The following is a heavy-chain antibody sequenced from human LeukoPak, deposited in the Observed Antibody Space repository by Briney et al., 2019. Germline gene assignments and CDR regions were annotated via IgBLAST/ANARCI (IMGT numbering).Heavy chain of an antibody. Sequence: GGPLRLSCAASGFTFSSYAMSWVRQAPGKGLEWVSSISNSGGRTFYTDSVKGRFTISRDNSKITLYLQMNSLRAEDTAVYYCAKSYNGYESKPDYWGQGTLVTVSS. V-gene: IGHV3-23*01. CDR3: AKSYNGYESKPDY. D-gene: IGHD5-12*01. J-gene: IGHJ4*02. CDR1: GFTFSSYA. CDR2: ISNSGGRT.